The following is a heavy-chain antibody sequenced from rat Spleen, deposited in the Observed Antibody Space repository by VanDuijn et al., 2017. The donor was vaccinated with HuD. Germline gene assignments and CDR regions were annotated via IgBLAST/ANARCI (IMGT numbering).Heavy chain of an antibody. V-gene: IGHV5S13*01. CDR3: ARYGGLRNWFPY. CDR2: ISSGGGHT. D-gene: IGHD1-7*01. CDR1: GFTFSNYD. Sequence: EVQLVESGGDLVQPGRSLKLSCAASGFTFSNYDMAWVRQAPTKGLEWIAPISSGGGHTYYRDSVKGRFTISRDNAKSTQYLQMDSLRSEDTATYYCARYGGLRNWFPYWGQGTLVTVSS. J-gene: IGHJ3*01.